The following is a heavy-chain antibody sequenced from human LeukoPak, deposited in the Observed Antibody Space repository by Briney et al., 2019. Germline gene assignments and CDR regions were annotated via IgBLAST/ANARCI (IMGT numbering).Heavy chain of an antibody. V-gene: IGHV4-59*10. CDR1: GGSFSGYY. CDR2: IYTSGST. Sequence: SETLSLTCAVYGGSFSGYYWSWIRQPAGKGLEWIGHIYTSGSTTYNPSLKSRVTISVDTSKNQFSLKLSSVTAADTAVYYCARGSGYDYFDYWGQGTLVTVSS. CDR3: ARGSGYDYFDY. J-gene: IGHJ4*02. D-gene: IGHD5-12*01.